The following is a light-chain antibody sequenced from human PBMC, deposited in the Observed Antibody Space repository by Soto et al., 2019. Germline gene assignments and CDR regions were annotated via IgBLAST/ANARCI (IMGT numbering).Light chain of an antibody. CDR3: LQYGSSPLST. CDR1: QSVSSSY. J-gene: IGKJ2*01. V-gene: IGKV3-20*01. Sequence: EIVLTQSPGTMSLSPGERATLSCRASQSVSSSYLAWYQQKPGQAPRLLIYGASSRATGIPDRFSGIGSGTDFTLTISRLEPEDLAVYYCLQYGSSPLSTFGQGTKLEIK. CDR2: GAS.